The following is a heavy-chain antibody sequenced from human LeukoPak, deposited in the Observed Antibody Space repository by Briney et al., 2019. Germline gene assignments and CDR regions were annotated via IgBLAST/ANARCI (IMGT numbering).Heavy chain of an antibody. J-gene: IGHJ4*02. CDR1: GGTFSSYA. Sequence: SVKVSCKASGGTFSSYAISWLRQAPGQGLEWMGGIIPIFGTANYAQKFQGRVTITTDESTSTAYMGLSSLRSEDTAVYYCGRKAGDCGGGSCYSIDYWGQGTLVTVSS. V-gene: IGHV1-69*05. D-gene: IGHD2-15*01. CDR3: GRKAGDCGGGSCYSIDY. CDR2: IIPIFGTA.